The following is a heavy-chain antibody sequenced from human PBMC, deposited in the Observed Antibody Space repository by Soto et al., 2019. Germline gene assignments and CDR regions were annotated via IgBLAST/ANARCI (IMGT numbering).Heavy chain of an antibody. CDR1: GLTISNAW. J-gene: IGHJ6*04. Sequence: EVQLVESGGGFIYPGGSLRLSCAASGLTISNAWMNWVRQAPGKGLEWVGRIKTKTEGGTTGYAAAVKARFTVSRDDSKNTLYLQMNSLRTEDKAVYYCTTGSVEGVWGRGTTVTVSS. CDR2: IKTKTEGGTT. CDR3: TTGSVEGV. D-gene: IGHD2-15*01. V-gene: IGHV3-15*07.